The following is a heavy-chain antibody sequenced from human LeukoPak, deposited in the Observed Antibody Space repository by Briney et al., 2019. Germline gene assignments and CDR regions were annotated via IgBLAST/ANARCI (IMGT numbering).Heavy chain of an antibody. CDR3: AKHGSPRIAVAGIDY. J-gene: IGHJ4*02. CDR1: GFTFSSYA. Sequence: QTGGSLRLSCAASGFTFSSYAMSWVRQAPGKGLEWVSAISGSGGSTYYADSVKGRFTISRDNSKNTLYLQMNSLRAEDTAVYYCAKHGSPRIAVAGIDYWGQGTLVIVSS. CDR2: ISGSGGST. V-gene: IGHV3-23*01. D-gene: IGHD6-19*01.